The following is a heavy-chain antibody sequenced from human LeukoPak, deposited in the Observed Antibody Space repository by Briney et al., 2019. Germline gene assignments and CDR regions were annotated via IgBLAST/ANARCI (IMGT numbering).Heavy chain of an antibody. D-gene: IGHD3-9*01. CDR3: ARVLRYFDWTKAPFDY. V-gene: IGHV3-21*01. CDR2: IRSSSSYI. Sequence: GGSLRLSCAASGFTFSTYNMNWVRQAPGKGLEWVSSIRSSSSYIYYADSVKGRFTISRDNAKNSLYLQMNSLRAEETAVYYCARVLRYFDWTKAPFDYWGQGTLVTVSS. CDR1: GFTFSTYN. J-gene: IGHJ4*02.